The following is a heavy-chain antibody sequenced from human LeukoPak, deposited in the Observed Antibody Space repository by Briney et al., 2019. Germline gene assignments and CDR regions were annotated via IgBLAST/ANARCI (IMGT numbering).Heavy chain of an antibody. CDR1: GGSISSGGYS. V-gene: IGHV4-30-2*01. D-gene: IGHD3-16*01. CDR3: ARHYGP. Sequence: SSETLSLTCAVSGGSISSGGYSWSWIRQPPGKGLEWIGYIYHNGNTYYSPSLKSRVTISVDRSKNQLSLKLSSVTAADTAVYYCARHYGPWGQGTLVTVSS. J-gene: IGHJ4*02. CDR2: IYHNGNT.